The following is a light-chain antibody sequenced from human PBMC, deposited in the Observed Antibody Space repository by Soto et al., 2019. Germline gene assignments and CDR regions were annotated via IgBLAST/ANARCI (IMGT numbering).Light chain of an antibody. V-gene: IGKV3D-15*01. CDR3: QQYNNWPLT. CDR2: GAS. Sequence: EIVMTQSPATLSVSPGERATLSCRASQSVDSNLAWYQHKPGQAPRLLIYGASTRATGIPARFSGSGSGTEFTHTISSLQSEDFAVYYCQQYNNWPLTFGGGTKVEIK. J-gene: IGKJ4*01. CDR1: QSVDSN.